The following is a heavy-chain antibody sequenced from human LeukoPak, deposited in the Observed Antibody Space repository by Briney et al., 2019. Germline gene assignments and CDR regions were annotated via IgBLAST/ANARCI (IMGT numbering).Heavy chain of an antibody. CDR2: IYTSGST. Sequence: SETLSLTCTVSGGSISSYYWSWIRQPAGKGLEWIGRIYTSGSTNYNPSLKSRVTMSVDTSKNQFSLKLSSVTAADTAVYYCARHRQYQPLLYMDVWGKGTTVTVSS. CDR3: ARHRQYQPLLYMDV. CDR1: GGSISSYY. J-gene: IGHJ6*03. D-gene: IGHD2-2*01. V-gene: IGHV4-4*07.